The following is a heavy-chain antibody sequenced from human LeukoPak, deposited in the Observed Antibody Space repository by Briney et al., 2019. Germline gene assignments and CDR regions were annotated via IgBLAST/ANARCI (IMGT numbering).Heavy chain of an antibody. J-gene: IGHJ3*02. D-gene: IGHD1-26*01. CDR3: AKSWEGAFDI. CDR1: GFTFSSYA. V-gene: IGHV3-23*01. Sequence: GGSLRLSCAASGFTFSSYAMSWLPQAPGKGLEGVSAISGRGDSKCYADSVKGRFTISRDNSKNTLYLQMTGLRADDTAVYYCAKSWEGAFDIWGQGTMVTVSS. CDR2: ISGRGDSK.